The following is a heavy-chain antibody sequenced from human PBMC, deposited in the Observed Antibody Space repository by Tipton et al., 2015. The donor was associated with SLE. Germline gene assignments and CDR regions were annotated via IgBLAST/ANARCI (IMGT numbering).Heavy chain of an antibody. V-gene: IGHV3-30*04. CDR3: ARGWTMMDAFDI. CDR1: GFTFSSYA. D-gene: IGHD3-22*01. CDR2: ISYDGSNK. Sequence: RSLRLSCAASGFTFSSYAMHWVRQAPGKGLEWVAVISYDGSNKYYADSVKGRFTISRDNSKNTLYLQMNSLRAEDTAVYYCARGWTMMDAFDIWGQGTMATASS. J-gene: IGHJ3*02.